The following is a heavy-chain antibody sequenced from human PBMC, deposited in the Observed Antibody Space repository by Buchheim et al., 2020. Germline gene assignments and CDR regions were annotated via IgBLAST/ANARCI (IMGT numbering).Heavy chain of an antibody. CDR3: ARPRDSFDTSGYADY. J-gene: IGHJ4*02. V-gene: IGHV3-33*01. CDR1: GFTFSKYG. CDR2: ILYDGSNR. Sequence: QVQLVESGGSVVQPGRSLTLSCAASGFTFSKYGMHWVRQAPGKGLEWVALILYDGSNRYYGDSVKGRFTVSRDNFQNTLYLQMKSLRVEDTAVYYCARPRDSFDTSGYADYWGQGTL. D-gene: IGHD3-22*01.